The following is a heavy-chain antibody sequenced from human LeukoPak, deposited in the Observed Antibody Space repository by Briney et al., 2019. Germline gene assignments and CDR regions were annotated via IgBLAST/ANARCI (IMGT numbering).Heavy chain of an antibody. D-gene: IGHD1-26*01. CDR2: ISYDGSNK. CDR1: GFTISSYA. Sequence: GGSLTLSCAASGFTISSYAMHWIRQAPGKGLEWVAVISYDGSNKYYADSVKSRFTISRDHSKNTLYLQMNSLRAEDTAVYYCARDREWELLLPDYWGQGTLVTVSS. V-gene: IGHV3-30*04. J-gene: IGHJ4*02. CDR3: ARDREWELLLPDY.